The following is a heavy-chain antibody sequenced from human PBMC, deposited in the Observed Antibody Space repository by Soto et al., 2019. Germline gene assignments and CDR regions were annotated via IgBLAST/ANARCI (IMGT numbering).Heavy chain of an antibody. Sequence: GSSVQVSCTASGYTFTGYYMHWVRQTPGQGLEWMGGIIPIFGTANYAQKFQGRVTITADESTSTAYMELSSLRSEDTAVYYCAQVETARHYYGMDVWGQGTTVTVSS. CDR3: AQVETARHYYGMDV. V-gene: IGHV1-69*13. CDR1: GYTFTGYY. J-gene: IGHJ6*02. D-gene: IGHD6-6*01. CDR2: IIPIFGTA.